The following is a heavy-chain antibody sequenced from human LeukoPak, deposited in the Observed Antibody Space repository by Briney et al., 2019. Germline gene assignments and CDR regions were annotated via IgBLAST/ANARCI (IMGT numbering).Heavy chain of an antibody. CDR3: AKDPRDHTYGWSWRYFDY. J-gene: IGHJ4*02. V-gene: IGHV4-34*01. Sequence: SETLSLTCAVYGGSFSGYYRSWIRQPPGKGLELIGEINHSGSTNYNPSLKSRVAISVDTSKNQFSLKLSSVTAADTAVYYCAKDPRDHTYGWSWRYFDYWGQGTLVTVSS. D-gene: IGHD3-10*01. CDR1: GGSFSGYY. CDR2: INHSGST.